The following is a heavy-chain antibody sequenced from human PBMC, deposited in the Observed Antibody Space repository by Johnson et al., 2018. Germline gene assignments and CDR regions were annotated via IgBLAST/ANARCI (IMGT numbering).Heavy chain of an antibody. CDR2: IYYSGST. CDR3: ARAGKNYNSGWFFDD. V-gene: IGHV4-59*12. Sequence: QVQLQESGPGLVKPSETXSLTCTVSGDSISSSYWTWIRQPPGKGLAWIGDIYYSGSTKYNPSLEGRVTISIDKSNNQFPLGLRHVTAAATAMYYCARAGKNYNSGWFFDDWGQGTRVTV. D-gene: IGHD6-19*01. J-gene: IGHJ4*02. CDR1: GDSISSSY.